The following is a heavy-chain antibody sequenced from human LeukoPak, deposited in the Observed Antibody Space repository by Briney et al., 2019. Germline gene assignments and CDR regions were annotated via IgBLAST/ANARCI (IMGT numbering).Heavy chain of an antibody. CDR3: ARDFVAAAGAPV. D-gene: IGHD6-13*01. V-gene: IGHV4-31*03. CDR1: GGSISSSSYY. CDR2: IYYSGST. Sequence: SETLSLTCTVSGGSISSSSYYWGWIRQPPGKGLEWIGYIYYSGSTYYNPSLKSRVTMSVDTSKNQFSLKLSSVTAADTAVYYCARDFVAAAGAPVWGQGTLVTVSS. J-gene: IGHJ4*02.